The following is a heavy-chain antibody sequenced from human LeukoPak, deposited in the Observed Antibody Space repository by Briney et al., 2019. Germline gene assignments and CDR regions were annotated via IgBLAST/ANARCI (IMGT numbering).Heavy chain of an antibody. CDR3: ARDLREYYDSSGYYYVFYFDY. CDR2: ISSSSSYI. D-gene: IGHD3-22*01. V-gene: IGHV3-21*01. J-gene: IGHJ4*02. Sequence: GGSLRLSCAASGFTFSSYSMNWVRQAPGKGLEWVSSISSSSSYIYYADLVKGRFTISRDNAKNSLYLQMNSLRAEDTAVYYCARDLREYYDSSGYYYVFYFDYWGQGTLVTVSS. CDR1: GFTFSSYS.